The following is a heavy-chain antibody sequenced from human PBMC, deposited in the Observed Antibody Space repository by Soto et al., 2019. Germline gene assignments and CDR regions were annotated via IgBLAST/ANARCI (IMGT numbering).Heavy chain of an antibody. V-gene: IGHV1-3*01. CDR2: INAGNGNT. Sequence: SVEVSCKASGYTFASCAMRWVRQAPGQRLEWMGWINAGNGNTKYSQKFQGRVTITRDTSASTAYMELSSLRSEDTAVYYCARGGGVWFGELLYKYYYYMDVWGKGTTVTVSS. CDR3: ARGGGVWFGELLYKYYYYMDV. D-gene: IGHD3-10*01. J-gene: IGHJ6*03. CDR1: GYTFASCA.